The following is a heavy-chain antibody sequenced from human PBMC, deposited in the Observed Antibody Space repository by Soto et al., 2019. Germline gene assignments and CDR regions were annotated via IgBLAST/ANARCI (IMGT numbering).Heavy chain of an antibody. Sequence: GGSLRLSCAASGFTFSSYAMSWVRQAPGKGLEWVSAISGSGGSTYYAASVKGRFTISRDNSKNTLYLQMNSLRAEDTAVDYCAKDQGAIVGATSHYYGMDVWGQGTTVTVSS. D-gene: IGHD1-26*01. CDR2: ISGSGGST. J-gene: IGHJ6*02. CDR3: AKDQGAIVGATSHYYGMDV. V-gene: IGHV3-23*01. CDR1: GFTFSSYA.